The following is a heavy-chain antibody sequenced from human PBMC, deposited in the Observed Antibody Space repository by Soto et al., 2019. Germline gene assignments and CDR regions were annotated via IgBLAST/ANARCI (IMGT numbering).Heavy chain of an antibody. J-gene: IGHJ6*02. CDR3: AGQYSFGSYGMDV. D-gene: IGHD5-18*01. CDR2: IYYSGST. V-gene: IGHV4-59*08. CDR1: GGSISSYY. Sequence: QVQLQESGPGLVKPSETLSLTCTVSGGSISSYYWSWIRQPPVKGLEWIGYIYYSGSTNYNPSLKSRVTISVATSKNRFSLKLSSVTAAAPAVYYCAGQYSFGSYGMDVWGQGTTVTVSS.